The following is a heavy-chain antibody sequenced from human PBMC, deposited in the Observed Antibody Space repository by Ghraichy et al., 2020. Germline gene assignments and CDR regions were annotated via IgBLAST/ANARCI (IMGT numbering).Heavy chain of an antibody. D-gene: IGHD3-16*01. CDR1: GFTFSSYW. V-gene: IGHV3-74*01. Sequence: GGSLRLSCAASGFTFSSYWMHWVRQAPGKGLVWVSRINSDGSSTSYADSVKGRFTISRDNAKNTLYLQMNSLRAEDTAVYYCARVWYYDYVWGSSTFDYWGQGTLVTVSS. J-gene: IGHJ4*02. CDR2: INSDGSST. CDR3: ARVWYYDYVWGSSTFDY.